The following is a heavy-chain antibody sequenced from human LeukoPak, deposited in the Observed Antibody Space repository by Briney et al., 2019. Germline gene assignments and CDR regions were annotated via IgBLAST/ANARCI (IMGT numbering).Heavy chain of an antibody. CDR2: ISAYNGNT. D-gene: IGHD1-14*01. CDR1: GGTFSGYG. Sequence: AAVKVSCKASGGTFSGYGISWVRQAPGQGLEWMGWISAYNGNTNYAQKLQGRVTMTTDTSTSTAYMELRSLRSDDTAVYYCARSSPEGDYWGQGTLVTVSS. CDR3: ARSSPEGDY. J-gene: IGHJ4*02. V-gene: IGHV1-18*01.